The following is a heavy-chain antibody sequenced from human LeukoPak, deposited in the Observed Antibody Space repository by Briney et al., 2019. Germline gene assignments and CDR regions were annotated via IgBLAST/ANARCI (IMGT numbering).Heavy chain of an antibody. CDR2: IYTSGTT. Sequence: SETLSLTCTVSGGSISGYFWSWIRQPAGKGLEWIGRIYTSGTTTYNPSLKSRVTISVDTPKNQFSLKLSSVTAADTAVYYCARWQYDSSGYRKIDCWGQGTLVTVSS. D-gene: IGHD3-22*01. CDR1: GGSISGYF. V-gene: IGHV4-4*07. CDR3: ARWQYDSSGYRKIDC. J-gene: IGHJ4*02.